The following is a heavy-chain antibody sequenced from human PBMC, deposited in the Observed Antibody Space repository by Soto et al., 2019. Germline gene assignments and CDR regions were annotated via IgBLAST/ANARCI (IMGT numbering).Heavy chain of an antibody. Sequence: ASVKVSCKASGYTFTSYAMHWLRQSPGQRLEWMGWINAGNGNTKYSQRFQGRVTITRDTSASTAYMELSSLRSEDTAVYYCARGYERFLDPWGQGTLVTVSS. D-gene: IGHD5-12*01. CDR1: GYTFTSYA. V-gene: IGHV1-3*01. CDR2: INAGNGNT. J-gene: IGHJ5*02. CDR3: ARGYERFLDP.